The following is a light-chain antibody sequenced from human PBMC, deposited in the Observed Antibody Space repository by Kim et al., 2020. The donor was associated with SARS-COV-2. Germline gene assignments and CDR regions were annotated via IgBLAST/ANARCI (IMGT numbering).Light chain of an antibody. CDR3: CSYAGTYNFV. V-gene: IGLV2-11*01. Sequence: QSVTISCTGTSSDVGDYDYVSWYQHHPGKAPKLMIYDVSERPSGVPDRFSASKSGNTASLTICGLQAEDEAEYYCCSYAGTYNFVFGGGTQLTVL. CDR1: SSDVGDYDY. CDR2: DVS. J-gene: IGLJ3*02.